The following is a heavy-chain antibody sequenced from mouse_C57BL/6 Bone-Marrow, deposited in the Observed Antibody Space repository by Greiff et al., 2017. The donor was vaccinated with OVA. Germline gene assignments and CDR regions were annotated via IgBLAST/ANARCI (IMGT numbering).Heavy chain of an antibody. D-gene: IGHD1-1*01. J-gene: IGHJ2*01. CDR3: DRGRDYCGSSLYYFDY. Sequence: QVQLQQSGAELARPGASVKLSCKASGYTFTSYGISWVKQRTGQGLEWIGEIYPRSGTTYYNEKFKGKATLTADKSSRTAYMELSSLTSEDSAFYFCDRGRDYCGSSLYYFDYWGQGTTLTVSS. CDR2: IYPRSGTT. V-gene: IGHV1-81*01. CDR1: GYTFTSYG.